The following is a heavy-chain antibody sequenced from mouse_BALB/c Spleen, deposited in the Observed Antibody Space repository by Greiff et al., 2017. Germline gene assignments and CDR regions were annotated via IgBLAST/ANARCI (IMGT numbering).Heavy chain of an antibody. V-gene: IGHV1S26*01. Sequence: VKLVESGPELEKPGASVKMSCKASGYTFTSYTMHWVKQRPGQGLEWIGYINPSSGYTNYNQKFKDKATLTADKSSSTAYMQLSSLTSEDSAVYYCAREGFLAWFAYWGQGTLVTVSA. J-gene: IGHJ3*01. CDR3: AREGFLAWFAY. CDR2: INPSSGYT. CDR1: GYTFTSYT.